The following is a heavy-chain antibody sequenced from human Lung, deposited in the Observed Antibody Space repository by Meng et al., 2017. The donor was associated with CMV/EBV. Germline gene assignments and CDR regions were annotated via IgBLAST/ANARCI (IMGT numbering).Heavy chain of an antibody. CDR3: ARIPNTYDFWSGYHDYYGMDV. D-gene: IGHD3-3*01. CDR1: GYTFTSYG. CDR2: ISAYNGNT. V-gene: IGHV1-18*01. Sequence: SVKVSXKASGYTFTSYGISWVRQAPGQGLEWMGWISAYNGNTNYAQKLQGRVTMTTDTSTSTAYMELRSLRSDDTAVYYCARIPNTYDFWSGYHDYYGMDVWGQGTTVTVSS. J-gene: IGHJ6*02.